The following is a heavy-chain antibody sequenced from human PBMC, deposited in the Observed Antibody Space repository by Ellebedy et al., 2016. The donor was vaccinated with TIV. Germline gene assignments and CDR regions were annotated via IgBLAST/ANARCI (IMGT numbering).Heavy chain of an antibody. CDR1: DDSISTGHW. CDR3: ARVGYDILTKEVFGALDF. Sequence: MPSETLSLTCAITDDSISTGHWWSWVRQSPGKGLAWIGEISHSGGSYYNPSLKSRVTISVDKSKNQFPLNLTSVTAADTAVYYCARVGYDILTKEVFGALDFWGQGSLVTVSS. D-gene: IGHD3-9*01. CDR2: ISHSGGS. J-gene: IGHJ4*02. V-gene: IGHV4-4*02.